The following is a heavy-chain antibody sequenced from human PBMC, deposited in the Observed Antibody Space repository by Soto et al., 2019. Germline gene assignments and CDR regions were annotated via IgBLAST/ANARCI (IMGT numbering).Heavy chain of an antibody. CDR1: GGSISSGGYY. V-gene: IGHV4-31*03. D-gene: IGHD1-1*01. CDR2: IYYSGST. Sequence: LSLTCTVSGGSISSGGYYWSWIRQHPGKGLEWIGYIYYSGSTYYNPSLKSRVTISVDTSKNQFSLKLSSVTAADTAVYYCGFRRYPSPVFDIWGQGTMVTVSS. CDR3: GFRRYPSPVFDI. J-gene: IGHJ3*02.